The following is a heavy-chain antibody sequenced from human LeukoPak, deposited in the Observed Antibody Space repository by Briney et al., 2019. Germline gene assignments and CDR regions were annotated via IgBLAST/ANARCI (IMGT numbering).Heavy chain of an antibody. CDR3: ARVTGDYYDSSGYYYEWFDP. J-gene: IGHJ5*02. V-gene: IGHV4-59*01. D-gene: IGHD3-22*01. Sequence: PSETLSLTCTVSGGSISSYYWSWIRQPPGKGLEWIGYINYSGSTNYNPSLKSRVTISVDTSKSQFSLKLSSVTAADTAVYYCARVTGDYYDSSGYYYEWFDPWGQGTLVTVSS. CDR1: GGSISSYY. CDR2: INYSGST.